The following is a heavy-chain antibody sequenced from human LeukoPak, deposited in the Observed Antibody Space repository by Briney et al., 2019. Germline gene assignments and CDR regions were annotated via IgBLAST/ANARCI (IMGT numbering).Heavy chain of an antibody. CDR1: GYSFTSYW. V-gene: IGHV5-51*01. Sequence: GESLKISXKGSGYSFTSYWIGWVRQRPGKGLEWTGIIYPGDSDTRYSPSFQGQVTISADKSISTAYLQWSSLKASDTAMYYCARPTLGELSWFDPWGQGTLVTVSS. CDR3: ARPTLGELSWFDP. D-gene: IGHD3-10*01. J-gene: IGHJ5*02. CDR2: IYPGDSDT.